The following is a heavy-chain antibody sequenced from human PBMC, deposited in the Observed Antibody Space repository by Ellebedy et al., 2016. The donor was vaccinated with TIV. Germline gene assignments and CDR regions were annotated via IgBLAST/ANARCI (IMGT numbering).Heavy chain of an antibody. J-gene: IGHJ4*02. D-gene: IGHD1-26*01. Sequence: SVKVSCXASGGTFSIYGVNWVRQAPGQGLEWIGGIIPISGSARYSQSFQGRVTITADESTRTAYMDLSSLTSDDTGVYFCARDPGDPESYYFDYWGQGTLGTVSS. CDR3: ARDPGDPESYYFDY. CDR2: IIPISGSA. V-gene: IGHV1-69*13. CDR1: GGTFSIYG.